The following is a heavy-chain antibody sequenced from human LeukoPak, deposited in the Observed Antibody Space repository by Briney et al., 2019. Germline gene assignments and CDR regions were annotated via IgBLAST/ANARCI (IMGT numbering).Heavy chain of an antibody. J-gene: IGHJ6*03. V-gene: IGHV3-15*01. D-gene: IGHD3-3*01. Sequence: GGSLRLSCAASGSTFNNAWMSWVRQVPGKGLEWVGRIKSKTDGGTTEYAAPVKGRFTISRDNSKNTLYLQMTSLRAEDTAVYYCAKTPFKPQLVTISSDNYMDVWGKGTPVTVSS. CDR3: AKTPFKPQLVTISSDNYMDV. CDR1: GSTFNNAW. CDR2: IKSKTDGGTT.